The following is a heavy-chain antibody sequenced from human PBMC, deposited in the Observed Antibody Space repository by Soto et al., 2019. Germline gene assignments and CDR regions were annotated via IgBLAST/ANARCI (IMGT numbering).Heavy chain of an antibody. D-gene: IGHD1-1*01. J-gene: IGHJ4*02. CDR1: GFTFSSYA. Sequence: PGGSLRLSCAASGFTFSSYAMYWVRQAPGKELEWVSGISGGGASTYYADSVKGRFTISRDNSKSTLYLQLNSLRVEDAAVYYCAKSYNQYIDIYLDYWGQGTLVTVS. CDR3: AKSYNQYIDIYLDY. CDR2: ISGGGAST. V-gene: IGHV3-23*01.